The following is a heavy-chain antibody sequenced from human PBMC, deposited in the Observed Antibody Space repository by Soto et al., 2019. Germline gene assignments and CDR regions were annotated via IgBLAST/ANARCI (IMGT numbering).Heavy chain of an antibody. Sequence: QVQLVQSGAEVKKPGASVKVSCKASGYTFTSYGISWVRQAPGQGLERMGWISAYNGNTNYAQKLQGRVTMTTDTSTSTAYMELRSLRSDDTAVYYCARLRGELPLYYYYYMDVWGKGTTVTVSS. CDR2: ISAYNGNT. D-gene: IGHD2-15*01. J-gene: IGHJ6*03. CDR3: ARLRGELPLYYYYYMDV. V-gene: IGHV1-18*01. CDR1: GYTFTSYG.